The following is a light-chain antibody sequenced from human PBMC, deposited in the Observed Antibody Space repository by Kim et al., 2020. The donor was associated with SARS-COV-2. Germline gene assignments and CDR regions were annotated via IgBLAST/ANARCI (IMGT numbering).Light chain of an antibody. J-gene: IGKJ2*01. Sequence: EIVLTQSPGTLSVSPGERASLSCRASQSVRSKYLAWYQQKPGQAPRLLMYGASTRATGIPDRFSGSGSGTDFILTITRLEPEDLAVYYCQQYGNSPFTFGQGTKLEI. CDR1: QSVRSKY. CDR3: QQYGNSPFT. V-gene: IGKV3-20*01. CDR2: GAS.